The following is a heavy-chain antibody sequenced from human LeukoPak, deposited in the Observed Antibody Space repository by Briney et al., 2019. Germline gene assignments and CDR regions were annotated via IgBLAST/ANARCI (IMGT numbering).Heavy chain of an antibody. CDR1: GFTFSSYG. V-gene: IGHV3-30*02. D-gene: IGHD3-9*01. Sequence: PGGSLRLSCAASGFTFSSYGMHWVRQAPGKGLEWVAFIRYDGSNKYYADSVKGRFTISRDNSKNTLYLQMNSLRAEDTAVYYCARSPVRYSSFDYWGQGTLVTVSS. CDR3: ARSPVRYSSFDY. CDR2: IRYDGSNK. J-gene: IGHJ4*02.